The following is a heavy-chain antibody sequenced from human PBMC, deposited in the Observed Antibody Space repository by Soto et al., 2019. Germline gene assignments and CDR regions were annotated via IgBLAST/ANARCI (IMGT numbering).Heavy chain of an antibody. J-gene: IGHJ4*02. CDR3: AKIKGAITFLHFDT. CDR1: TSNFKDYA. Sequence: SLRLSCVCSTSNFKDYAMAWVRQAPGKGLEWVSALTETGGSTYYAASVKGRFTISRDNSRNTVYLQMDRLRVADTAVYYCAKIKGAITFLHFDTWGQGTQVTVSS. CDR2: LTETGGST. V-gene: IGHV3-23*01. D-gene: IGHD3-16*01.